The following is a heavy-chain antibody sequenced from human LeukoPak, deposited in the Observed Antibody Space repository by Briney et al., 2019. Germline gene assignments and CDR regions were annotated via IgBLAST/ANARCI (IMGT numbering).Heavy chain of an antibody. CDR2: IYYSGST. V-gene: IGHV4-59*12. D-gene: IGHD5-18*01. CDR1: GGSIRSYY. J-gene: IGHJ6*02. Sequence: SETLSLTCAVSGGSIRSYYWSWIRQPPGKGLEWIGYIYYSGSTSYNPSLKSRVTISVDTSKNQFSLKLSSVTAADTAVYYCARELVDTAMDYYYYYGMDVWGQGTTVTVSS. CDR3: ARELVDTAMDYYYYYGMDV.